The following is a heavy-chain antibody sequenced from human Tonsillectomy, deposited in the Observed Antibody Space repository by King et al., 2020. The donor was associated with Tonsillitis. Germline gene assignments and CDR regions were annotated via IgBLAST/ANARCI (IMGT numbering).Heavy chain of an antibody. D-gene: IGHD2-15*01. J-gene: IGHJ4*02. Sequence: QLQESGPGLVKPSQTLSLTCTVSGGSISRGDDFWSWIRQHPGKGLEWIAYISSTGSTYYQPSLKSRVTISVDTSKNQFSLRLTSVSAADTAVYYCAGSGATFDSWGQGTLVTVSS. V-gene: IGHV4-31*03. CDR1: GGSISRGDDF. CDR2: ISSTGST. CDR3: AGSGATFDS.